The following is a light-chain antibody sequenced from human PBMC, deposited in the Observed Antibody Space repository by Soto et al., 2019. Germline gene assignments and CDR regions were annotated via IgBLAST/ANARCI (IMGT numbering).Light chain of an antibody. CDR2: HDT. CDR3: QVWHSSSDHVV. Sequence: SYELTQPPSVSVAPGKTARITCGGNNIGSKRVHWYQQKPGQAPILVMYHDTDRPSGIPERFSGSDSGNTATLTISRVEAGDEADYYCQVWHSSSDHVVFGGGTQLTVL. V-gene: IGLV3-21*04. CDR1: NIGSKR. J-gene: IGLJ2*01.